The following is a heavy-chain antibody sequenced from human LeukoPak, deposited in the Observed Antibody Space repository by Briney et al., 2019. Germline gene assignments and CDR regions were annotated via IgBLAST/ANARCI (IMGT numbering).Heavy chain of an antibody. CDR2: IKQDGSEK. V-gene: IGHV3-7*01. CDR1: GFTFSNYA. J-gene: IGHJ4*02. D-gene: IGHD3-22*01. CDR3: AREIVVTMISVYYFDY. Sequence: GGSLRLSCAASGFTFSNYAMSWVRQAPGKGLEWVANIKQDGSEKYYVDSVKGRFTISRDNAKNSLYLQMNSLRAEDTAVYYCAREIVVTMISVYYFDYWGQGTLVTVSS.